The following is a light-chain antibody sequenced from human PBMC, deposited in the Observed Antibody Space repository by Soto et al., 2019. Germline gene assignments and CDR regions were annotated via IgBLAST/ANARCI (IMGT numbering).Light chain of an antibody. CDR3: SSYISTSTLNV. Sequence: QSALTQPASVSGSPGHSITISCSGTSSDVGGYNYVSWYQQHPGKAPKLMIYDVSNRHSGVSNRFSGSKSGNTASLTISGLQAEDEADYYCSSYISTSTLNVFGTGTKLTVL. CDR1: SSDVGGYNY. CDR2: DVS. V-gene: IGLV2-14*03. J-gene: IGLJ1*01.